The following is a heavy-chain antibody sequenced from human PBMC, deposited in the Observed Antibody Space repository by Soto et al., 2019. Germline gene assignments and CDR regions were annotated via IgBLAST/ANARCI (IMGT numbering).Heavy chain of an antibody. Sequence: TGGSLGLSCAASGFTFSSYWMHWVRQAPGKGLVWVSRINSDGSSTSYADSVKGRFTISRDNAKNTLYLQMNSLRAEDTAVYYCVRTSLVVAAATREDYWGQGTLVTVSS. CDR2: INSDGSST. V-gene: IGHV3-74*01. CDR1: GFTFSSYW. J-gene: IGHJ4*02. CDR3: VRTSLVVAAATREDY. D-gene: IGHD2-15*01.